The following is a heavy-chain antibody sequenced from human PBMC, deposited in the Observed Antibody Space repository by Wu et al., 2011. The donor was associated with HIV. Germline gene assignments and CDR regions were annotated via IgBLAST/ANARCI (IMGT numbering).Heavy chain of an antibody. CDR2: IIPIFGTA. D-gene: IGHD2-21*01. CDR1: GYTFTDYY. CDR3: ARDFGGDGDS. V-gene: IGHV1-69*06. Sequence: QVQLVQSGAEVTKPGASVKVSCKASGYTFTDYYMHWVRQAPGQGLEWMGGIIPIFGTANYAQKFQGRVTITADKSTSTAYMELSSLRSEDTAMYYCARDFGGDGDSWGQGTLVTVSS. J-gene: IGHJ4*02.